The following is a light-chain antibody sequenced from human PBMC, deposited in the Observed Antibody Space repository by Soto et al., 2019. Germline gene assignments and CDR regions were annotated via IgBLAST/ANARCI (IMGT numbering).Light chain of an antibody. CDR1: QGIGND. J-gene: IGKJ1*01. CDR2: GAS. V-gene: IGKV1-17*01. CDR3: LQHYIYPRT. Sequence: DLQMTQSPSSLSASVGDRVTITCRASQGIGNDLGWYQQKPGKAPKRLIYGASSLQSGVPSRFSGSGSGTEFTLTISSLQPEDFATYYCLQHYIYPRTFGQGTKVEIK.